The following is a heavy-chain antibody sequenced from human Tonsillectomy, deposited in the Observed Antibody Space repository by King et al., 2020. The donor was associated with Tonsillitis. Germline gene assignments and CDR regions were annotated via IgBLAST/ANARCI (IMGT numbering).Heavy chain of an antibody. CDR1: GYSFTSYW. D-gene: IGHD2-2*01. V-gene: IGHV5-10-1*03. J-gene: IGHJ4*02. CDR2: IDPTDSYT. Sequence: DVQLVQSGAEVKKPGASLRISCKGSGYSFTSYWISWVRQMPGKGLEWMGRIDPTDSYTNYSPSFQGHVTISTDKSISTAYLQWSSLKASDTAMYFCARQGGMYSTSWPDYWGQGTLVTVSP. CDR3: ARQGGMYSTSWPDY.